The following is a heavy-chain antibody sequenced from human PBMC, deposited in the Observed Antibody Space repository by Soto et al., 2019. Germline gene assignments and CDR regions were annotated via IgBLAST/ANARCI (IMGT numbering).Heavy chain of an antibody. Sequence: PSETLSLTFAVSGGSISSSNWWSWVRQPPGKGLEWIGEIYHSGSTNYNPYLKSRVTISVDKSKNQFSLKLSSVTAADTAVYYCARFAIAVAGRYFDYWGQGTLVTVS. CDR1: GGSISSSNW. CDR2: IYHSGST. V-gene: IGHV4-4*02. CDR3: ARFAIAVAGRYFDY. D-gene: IGHD6-19*01. J-gene: IGHJ4*02.